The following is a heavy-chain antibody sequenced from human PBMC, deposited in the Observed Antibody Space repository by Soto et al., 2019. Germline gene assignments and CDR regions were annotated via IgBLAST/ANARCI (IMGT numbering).Heavy chain of an antibody. Sequence: PGGSLRLSCAASGFTFSSYWMHWVRQAPGNGLMWVSRINSDGSRTNYADSAKGRFTISRDNAKNTVYLQMNSLRSEDTAVYYCARGDGDYYDGNGYLGRHWGQGTLVTVSS. CDR2: INSDGSRT. D-gene: IGHD3-22*01. CDR1: GFTFSSYW. J-gene: IGHJ4*02. CDR3: ARGDGDYYDGNGYLGRH. V-gene: IGHV3-74*01.